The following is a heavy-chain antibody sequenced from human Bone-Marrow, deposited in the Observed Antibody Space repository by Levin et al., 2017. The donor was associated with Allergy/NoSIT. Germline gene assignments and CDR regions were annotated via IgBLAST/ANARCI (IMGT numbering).Heavy chain of an antibody. J-gene: IGHJ6*02. Sequence: GESLKISCATSGFSFSSYDMFWVRQVTGKGLEWVSIIDSTGDTYYADSVAGRFSISRENAKSSLYLEMNSLRAGDTAVYYCARAVAGKGFYFGMGVWGQGTTVTVSS. D-gene: IGHD6-19*01. CDR2: IDSTGDT. CDR3: ARAVAGKGFYFGMGV. V-gene: IGHV3-13*01. CDR1: GFSFSSYD.